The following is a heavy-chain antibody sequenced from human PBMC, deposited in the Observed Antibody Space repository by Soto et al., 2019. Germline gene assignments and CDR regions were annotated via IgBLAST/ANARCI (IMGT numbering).Heavy chain of an antibody. J-gene: IGHJ4*02. V-gene: IGHV4-31*03. CDR2: IYYTGSS. Sequence: QVQLQESGPELVKSSQTLSLTCTVSNGSISTNGHYWTWIRQRPGKGLEWIAYIYYTGSSYYNPSLKSRLTISKDTSKNQFPLTLRALTAADTAVYYCAREQWGFDSWGQGTLVTVSS. D-gene: IGHD6-19*01. CDR3: AREQWGFDS. CDR1: NGSISTNGHY.